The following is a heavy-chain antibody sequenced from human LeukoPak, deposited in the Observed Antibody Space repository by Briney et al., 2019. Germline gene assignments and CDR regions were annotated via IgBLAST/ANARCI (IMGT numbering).Heavy chain of an antibody. CDR3: ARSPIAVAAINAFDI. D-gene: IGHD6-19*01. CDR1: GYTFTSYG. CDR2: ISAYNGNT. V-gene: IGHV1-18*01. J-gene: IGHJ3*02. Sequence: ASVKVSCKASGYTFTSYGISWVRQAPGQGLEWMGWISAYNGNTNYAQKLQGRVTMTTDTSTSTAYMELRSLRSDDKAVYYCARSPIAVAAINAFDIWGQGTMVTVSS.